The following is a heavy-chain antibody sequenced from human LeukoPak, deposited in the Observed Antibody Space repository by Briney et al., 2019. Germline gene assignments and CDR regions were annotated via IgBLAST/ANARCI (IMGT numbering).Heavy chain of an antibody. CDR2: IIPIFGTA. V-gene: IGHV1-69*06. CDR1: GGTFSSYA. Sequence: SVKVSCKASGGTFSSYAISWVRQAPGQGLEWMGGIIPIFGTANSAQKFQGRVTITADKSTSTAYMELSSLRSEDTAVYYCARVVGANPLRFDPWGQGTLVTVSS. CDR3: ARVVGANPLRFDP. D-gene: IGHD1-26*01. J-gene: IGHJ5*02.